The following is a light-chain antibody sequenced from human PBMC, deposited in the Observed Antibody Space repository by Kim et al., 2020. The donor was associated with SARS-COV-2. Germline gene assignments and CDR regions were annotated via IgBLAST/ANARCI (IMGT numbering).Light chain of an antibody. CDR3: QHLRD. J-gene: IGKJ2*01. CDR2: DTS. V-gene: IGKV1-33*01. Sequence: PGSLSASAGDRVTITCQASRDVTNTLNWYQQKHGKAPKLLIYDTSNLETGVPSRFSGSGTGKYFTFTISSLQPEDIATYYCQHLRDFGQGTKLEI. CDR1: RDVTNT.